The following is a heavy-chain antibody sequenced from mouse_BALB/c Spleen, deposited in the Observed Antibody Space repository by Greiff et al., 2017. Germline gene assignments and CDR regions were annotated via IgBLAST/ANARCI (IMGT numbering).Heavy chain of an antibody. D-gene: IGHD2-10*02. CDR1: GFTFTGYY. Sequence: EVHLVESGGGLVQPGGSLRLSCATSGFTFTGYYMSWVRQPPGKALEWLGFIRNKANGYTSEYSAYVKGRFTISRDNSQSILYLQMNTLRAEDSATDYCARDEYDPDWFAYWGQGTLVTVSA. V-gene: IGHV7-3*02. CDR3: ARDEYDPDWFAY. J-gene: IGHJ3*01. CDR2: IRNKANGYTS.